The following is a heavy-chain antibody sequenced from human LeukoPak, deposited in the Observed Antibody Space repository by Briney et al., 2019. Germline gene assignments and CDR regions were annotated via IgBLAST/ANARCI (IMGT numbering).Heavy chain of an antibody. V-gene: IGHV4-39*07. CDR2: IFYSGRT. Sequence: SETLSLTCTVSGGSINNSYWTWIRQPPGKGLEWIGSIFYSGRTYYNPSLKSRVTMSVDTSKNQFSLRLSSVNAADTAVYYCARDILATSIAAPYYWGQGTLVTVSS. J-gene: IGHJ4*02. CDR3: ARDILATSIAAPYY. D-gene: IGHD6-13*01. CDR1: GGSINNSY.